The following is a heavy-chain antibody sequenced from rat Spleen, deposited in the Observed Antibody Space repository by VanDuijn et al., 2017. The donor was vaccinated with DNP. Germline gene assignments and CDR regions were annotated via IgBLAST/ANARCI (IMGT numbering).Heavy chain of an antibody. CDR1: GFSLTSYH. V-gene: IGHV2-32*01. J-gene: IGHJ2*01. CDR3: ASRYYSSYGY. Sequence: QVQLKESGPGLVKPSETLSLTCTVSGFSLTSYHVSWVRQPPGKGLEWMGVIWGDGRTAYNSDLKSRLSISRDTSKSQVFLKMSSLKTENTATYECASRYYSSYGYWGQGVMVTVSS. CDR2: IWGDGRT. D-gene: IGHD1-2*01.